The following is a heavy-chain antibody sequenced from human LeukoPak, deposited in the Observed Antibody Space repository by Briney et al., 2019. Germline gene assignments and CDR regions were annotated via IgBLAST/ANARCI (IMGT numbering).Heavy chain of an antibody. CDR3: ARDKRAYGFDY. CDR1: GGSLSSYA. D-gene: IGHD2-21*01. CDR2: IIPIFGTA. Sequence: ASVKVSCKASGGSLSSYAISWVRQAPGQGLERMGGIIPIFGTANYAQKLQGRVTMTTDTSTSTAYVELRSLRSDDTAVYYCARDKRAYGFDYWGQGTLVTVSS. V-gene: IGHV1-69*05. J-gene: IGHJ4*02.